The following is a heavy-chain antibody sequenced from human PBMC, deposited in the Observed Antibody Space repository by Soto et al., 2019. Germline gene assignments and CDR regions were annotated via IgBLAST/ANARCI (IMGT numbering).Heavy chain of an antibody. Sequence: ASVKVYCKASGGTFSSYAISWVRQAPGKGLEWMGGIIPIFGTANYAQKFQGRVTITADKSTSTAYMELSSLRSEDTAVYYCARVTMVRGVIINYRMDVWGQGTTVTVSS. D-gene: IGHD3-10*01. J-gene: IGHJ6*02. CDR3: ARVTMVRGVIINYRMDV. CDR2: IIPIFGTA. V-gene: IGHV1-69*06. CDR1: GGTFSSYA.